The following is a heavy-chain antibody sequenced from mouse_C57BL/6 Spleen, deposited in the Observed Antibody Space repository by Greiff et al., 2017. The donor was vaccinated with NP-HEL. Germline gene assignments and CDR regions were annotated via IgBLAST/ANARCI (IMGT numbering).Heavy chain of an antibody. Sequence: EVKLMESGGGLVKPGGSLKLSCAASGFTFSDYGMHWVRQAPEKGLEWVAYISSGSSTIYYADTVKGRFTISRDNAKNTLFLQMTSLRSEDTAMYYCARRVGVYWYFDVWGTGTTVTVSS. V-gene: IGHV5-17*01. J-gene: IGHJ1*03. CDR3: ARRVGVYWYFDV. CDR1: GFTFSDYG. CDR2: ISSGSSTI. D-gene: IGHD1-1*02.